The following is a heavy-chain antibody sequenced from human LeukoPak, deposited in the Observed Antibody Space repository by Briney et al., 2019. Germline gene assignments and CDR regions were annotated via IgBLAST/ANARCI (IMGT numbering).Heavy chain of an antibody. J-gene: IGHJ4*02. CDR2: IYHSGST. V-gene: IGHV4-38-2*02. CDR3: ARDYGRGEYYDFWSGYYGY. CDR1: GYSISSGYY. Sequence: PSETLSLTCTVSGYSISSGYYWGWIRQPPGKGLEWIGSIYHSGSTYYNPSLKSRVTISVDTSKNQLSLKLSSVTAADTAVYYCARDYGRGEYYDFWSGYYGYWGQGTLVTVSS. D-gene: IGHD3-3*01.